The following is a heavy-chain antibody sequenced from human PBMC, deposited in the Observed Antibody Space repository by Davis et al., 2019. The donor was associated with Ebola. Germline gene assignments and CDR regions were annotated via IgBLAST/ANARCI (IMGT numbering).Heavy chain of an antibody. Sequence: PSETLSLTCTVSGGSISSYYWSWIRQPPGKGLEWIGYIYYSGSTNYNPSLKSRVTISVDTSKNQFSLKLSSVTAADTAVYYCARDSCSSTSCYTGWYFDLWGRGTLVTVSS. CDR3: ARDSCSSTSCYTGWYFDL. V-gene: IGHV4-59*12. CDR1: GGSISSYY. CDR2: IYYSGST. D-gene: IGHD2-2*02. J-gene: IGHJ2*01.